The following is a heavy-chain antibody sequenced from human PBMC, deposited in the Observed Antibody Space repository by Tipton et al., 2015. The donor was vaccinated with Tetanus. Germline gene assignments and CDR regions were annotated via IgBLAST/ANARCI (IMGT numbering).Heavy chain of an antibody. V-gene: IGHV3-33*01. CDR2: SWYDGTDK. CDR1: GFIFSSYG. CDR3: AREADCSGGSCFSGGFDN. J-gene: IGHJ4*02. Sequence: SLRLSCAASGFIFSSYGIHWVRQAPGKGLEWLAVSWYDGTDKYYADSVKGRFTISRDNSKNTLYLQMNSLRAEDTAVYYCAREADCSGGSCFSGGFDNWGQGTQVTVSS. D-gene: IGHD2-15*01.